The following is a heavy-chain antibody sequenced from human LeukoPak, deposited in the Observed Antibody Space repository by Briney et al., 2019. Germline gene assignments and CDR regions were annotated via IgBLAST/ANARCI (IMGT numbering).Heavy chain of an antibody. CDR1: GFTFSNYA. J-gene: IGHJ4*02. CDR2: ISGSGGST. V-gene: IGHV3-23*01. D-gene: IGHD3-22*01. CDR3: AKGPINYYDSSGSIDY. Sequence: GGSLRLSCAASGFTFSNYAMNWVRQTPGRGLEWVSAISGSGGSTYYADSVEGRFTISRDNSKNTLYLQMNSLRAEDTAVYFCAKGPINYYDSSGSIDYWGQGTLVTVSS.